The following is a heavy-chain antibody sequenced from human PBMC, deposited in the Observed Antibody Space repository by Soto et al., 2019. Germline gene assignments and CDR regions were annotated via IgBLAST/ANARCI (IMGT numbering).Heavy chain of an antibody. Sequence: QVQLQEPGPRLVEPSHTLSLTCTVSGASISNGYYSWSWIRQSPGTGLEWIGHIHSGGTTYSNPSLKSLLTISVDMSKNQFSLKLSSLTAADTAVYYCVRGPSGDKVDYWGQGTLVTVSS. V-gene: IGHV4-30-4*01. J-gene: IGHJ4*02. CDR2: IHSGGTT. D-gene: IGHD1-26*01. CDR1: GASISNGYYS. CDR3: VRGPSGDKVDY.